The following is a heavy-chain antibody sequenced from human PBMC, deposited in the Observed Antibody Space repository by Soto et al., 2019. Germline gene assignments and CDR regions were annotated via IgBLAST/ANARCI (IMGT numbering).Heavy chain of an antibody. J-gene: IGHJ4*02. D-gene: IGHD3-10*01. CDR1: GFTFSNYN. Sequence: EVQLVESGGGLVKPGGSLRLSCAASGFTFSNYNMNWVRQAPGKGLEWVSSICSYSSYMYYADSVKGRFTISRDNAKNSLYLQMNSLRAEDTAVYYCARCLVSAYGSGSYDALDYWGQGILVTVSS. CDR2: ICSYSSYM. V-gene: IGHV3-21*01. CDR3: ARCLVSAYGSGSYDALDY.